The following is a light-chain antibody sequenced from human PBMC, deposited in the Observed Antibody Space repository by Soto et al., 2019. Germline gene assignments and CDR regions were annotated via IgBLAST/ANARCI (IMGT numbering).Light chain of an antibody. CDR2: AAS. CDR1: QGIIAY. CDR3: QKYDTAPQT. Sequence: DIQMTQSPSSLSASVGDTVTITCRASQGIIAYLAWYQQRPGKAPTLLIYAASTLHTGVPSRFSGSGSGTDFTLTIRSLQPEDVATYYCQKYDTAPQTFGPGTEVEIK. J-gene: IGKJ1*01. V-gene: IGKV1-27*01.